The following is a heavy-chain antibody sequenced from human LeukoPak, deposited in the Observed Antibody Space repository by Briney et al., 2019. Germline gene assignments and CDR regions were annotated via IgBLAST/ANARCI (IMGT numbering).Heavy chain of an antibody. D-gene: IGHD3-10*01. J-gene: IGHJ2*01. CDR3: ARLRGVGSWYFDL. V-gene: IGHV4-38-2*02. CDR2: IYHSGST. Sequence: SETLSLTCTVSGYSISSGYYWGWIRQPPGKGLEWIGSIYHSGSTYYNPSLKSRVTISVDTSKNQFSLKLTSVTAADTAVYYCARLRGVGSWYFDLWGRGTLVTVSS. CDR1: GYSISSGYY.